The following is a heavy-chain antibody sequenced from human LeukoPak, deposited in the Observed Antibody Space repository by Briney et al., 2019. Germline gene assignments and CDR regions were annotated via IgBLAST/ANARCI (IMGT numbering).Heavy chain of an antibody. CDR3: AREGRYSSGWFDAFDI. J-gene: IGHJ3*02. Sequence: ASVKVSCKASAYTFTTHDITWVRQAPGLGLEWMGWISTYNGNTKYAQTLQGRVTMTTDTSTSTAYMELRSLRSDDTAVYYCAREGRYSSGWFDAFDIWGQGTMVTVSS. V-gene: IGHV1-18*01. CDR2: ISTYNGNT. D-gene: IGHD6-19*01. CDR1: AYTFTTHD.